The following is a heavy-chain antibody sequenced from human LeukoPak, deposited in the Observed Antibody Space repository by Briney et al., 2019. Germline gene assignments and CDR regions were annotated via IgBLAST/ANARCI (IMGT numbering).Heavy chain of an antibody. CDR3: AKDGGQGADY. D-gene: IGHD3-16*01. CDR2: ISNNGGNT. V-gene: IGHV3-23*01. J-gene: IGHJ4*02. CDR1: GFTFSIYG. Sequence: PGGSLRLSCAASGFTFSIYGMGWGRQAPGKRLEWVSSISNNGGNTYYTHSAKGRFTISRDNSKNTLYLQMTSLRAEDMAVYYCAKDGGQGADYWGQGTLVTVSS.